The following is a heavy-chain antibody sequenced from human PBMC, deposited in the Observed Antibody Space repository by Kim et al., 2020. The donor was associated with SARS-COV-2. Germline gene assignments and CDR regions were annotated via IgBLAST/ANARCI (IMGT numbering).Heavy chain of an antibody. V-gene: IGHV3-48*03. J-gene: IGHJ6*03. CDR2: ISSSGSTI. CDR3: ARGVSSSWYVGYYYYYMDV. CDR1: GFTFSSYE. D-gene: IGHD6-13*01. Sequence: GGSLRLSCAASGFTFSSYEMNWVRQAPGKGLEWVSYISSSGSTIYYADSVKGRFTISRDNAKNSLYLQMNSLRAEDTAVYYCARGVSSSWYVGYYYYYMDVWGKGTTVTVSS.